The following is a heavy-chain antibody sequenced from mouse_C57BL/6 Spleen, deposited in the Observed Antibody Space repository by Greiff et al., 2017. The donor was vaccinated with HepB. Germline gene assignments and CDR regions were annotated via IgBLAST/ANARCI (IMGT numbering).Heavy chain of an antibody. Sequence: QVQLQQSGPGLVQPSQSLSITCTVSGFSLTSYGVHWVRQSPGKGLEWLGVIWRGGSTDYNAAFMSRLSITKDNSKSQVFFKMNSLQADDTAIYYCAKPLDYGYDGFAYWGQGTLVTVSA. CDR3: AKPLDYGYDGFAY. CDR1: GFSLTSYG. J-gene: IGHJ3*01. V-gene: IGHV2-5*01. D-gene: IGHD2-2*01. CDR2: IWRGGST.